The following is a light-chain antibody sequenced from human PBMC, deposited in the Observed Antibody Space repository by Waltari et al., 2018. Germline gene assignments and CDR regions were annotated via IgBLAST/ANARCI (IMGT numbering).Light chain of an antibody. Sequence: QSALTQPASVSGSPGQSITISCTGTSSDIGAFNYVSWYQQHPGKAPKVLIYDVTNRPSGVSYRFSGSKSGNTASLTISGLRAEDEAYYHCASFISGSTSSVLFGGGTKLTVL. CDR3: ASFISGSTSSVL. V-gene: IGLV2-14*03. J-gene: IGLJ3*02. CDR1: SSDIGAFNY. CDR2: DVT.